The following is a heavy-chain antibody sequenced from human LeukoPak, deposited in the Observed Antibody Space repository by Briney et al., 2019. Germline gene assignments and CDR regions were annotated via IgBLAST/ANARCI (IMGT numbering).Heavy chain of an antibody. Sequence: QPGGSLRLSCAASGFTFSSYAMSWVRQAPGKGLEWVSATSGSGDGTFYADSVEGRFTISRDNSKNTLYLQMNSLRAEDTAIYYCAKLRDFFDSSGQFDYWGQGTLVTVSS. CDR3: AKLRDFFDSSGQFDY. D-gene: IGHD3-22*01. CDR1: GFTFSSYA. J-gene: IGHJ4*02. CDR2: TSGSGDGT. V-gene: IGHV3-23*01.